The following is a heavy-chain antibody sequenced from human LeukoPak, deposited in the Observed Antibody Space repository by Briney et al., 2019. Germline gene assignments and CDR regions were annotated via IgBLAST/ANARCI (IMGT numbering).Heavy chain of an antibody. CDR2: IIPILDIA. J-gene: IGHJ4*02. Sequence: ASVKVSCKASGGTFGSYAISWVRQAPGQGLEWMGRIIPILDIANYAQKFQGRVTITADKSTSTAYMELSSLRSEDTAVYYCARDKNYCSGGSCYSVRFDYWGQGTLVTVSS. CDR3: ARDKNYCSGGSCYSVRFDY. CDR1: GGTFGSYA. D-gene: IGHD2-15*01. V-gene: IGHV1-69*04.